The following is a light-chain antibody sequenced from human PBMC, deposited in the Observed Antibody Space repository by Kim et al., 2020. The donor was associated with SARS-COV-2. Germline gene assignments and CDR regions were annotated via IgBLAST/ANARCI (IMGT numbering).Light chain of an antibody. CDR3: QQSNDWPPLT. CDR2: DAT. CDR1: QTINNK. Sequence: CPGERATLSCRASQTINNKLVWYQQKPGQAPRRLIYDATTRATGVPARFIGSGSETDFTLTISSLQSEDFAVYYCQQSNDWPPLTFGQGTKVDIK. V-gene: IGKV3-15*01. J-gene: IGKJ1*01.